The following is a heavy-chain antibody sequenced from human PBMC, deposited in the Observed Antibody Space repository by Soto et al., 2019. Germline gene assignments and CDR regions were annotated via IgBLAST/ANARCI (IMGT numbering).Heavy chain of an antibody. D-gene: IGHD3-3*01. J-gene: IGHJ5*02. CDR1: GYSFTANV. CDR2: INAASGKT. CDR3: ARGHDDFWRGSTLVFNP. Sequence: QVHLVQSGAEVKKPGASVKVSCKASGYSFTANVLHWVRQAPGQRPEWMGWINAASGKTKYSQNFQGRVTITRDTSATTTYMELSSLTSEDTAMYYCARGHDDFWRGSTLVFNPWGPGTLVIVSS. V-gene: IGHV1-3*01.